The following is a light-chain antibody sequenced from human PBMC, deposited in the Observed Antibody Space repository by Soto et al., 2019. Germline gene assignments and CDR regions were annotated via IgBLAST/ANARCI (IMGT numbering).Light chain of an antibody. CDR3: QQSKSFPLT. CDR1: QDISRW. CDR2: IAS. V-gene: IGKV1-12*01. J-gene: IGKJ4*01. Sequence: IRMSESPSAVSASVGCRVTITCRASQDISRWLTWYQQKRGKAPKVLIYIASRLQSGVPSRFSGSTSGTDISLTISSLQTEDGATYYGQQSKSFPLTFGGGTKVDIK.